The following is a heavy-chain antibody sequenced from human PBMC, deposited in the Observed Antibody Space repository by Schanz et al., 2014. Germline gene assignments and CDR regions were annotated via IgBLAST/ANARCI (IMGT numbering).Heavy chain of an antibody. J-gene: IGHJ5*02. V-gene: IGHV1-69*02. CDR1: GGTFSRLT. CDR2: VIPILGVT. Sequence: QVQLVPSGADVKKPGSSVRVSCKASGGTFSRLTFSWVRQAPGQGLEWMGRVIPILGVTHYAQKFQGRVTITADKSTTTAYMELNSLNSDDTAVDYCATLDYADSVSWGQGTLVTVSS. CDR3: ATLDYADSVS. D-gene: IGHD4-17*01.